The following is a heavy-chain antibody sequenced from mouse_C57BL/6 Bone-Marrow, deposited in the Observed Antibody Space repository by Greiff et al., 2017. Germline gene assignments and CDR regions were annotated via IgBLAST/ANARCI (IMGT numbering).Heavy chain of an antibody. CDR3: ARERVYDYDGWYFDV. Sequence: EVNVVESGGGLVQSGRSLRLSCATSGFTFSDFYMELVRQAPGTGLEWIAASRNKANDYTTEYSASVKGRFIVSRDTSQSILYLQMNALRAEDTAIYYCARERVYDYDGWYFDVWGTGTTVTVSS. D-gene: IGHD2-4*01. CDR2: SRNKANDYTT. CDR1: GFTFSDFY. V-gene: IGHV7-1*01. J-gene: IGHJ1*03.